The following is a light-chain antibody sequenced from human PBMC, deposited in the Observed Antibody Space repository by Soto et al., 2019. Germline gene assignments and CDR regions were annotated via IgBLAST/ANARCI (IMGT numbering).Light chain of an antibody. CDR3: QKLNSYPLS. Sequence: DIQLTQSPSFLSASLGDRVTITCRASQAINNNLAWYQQISGKAPKLLIYAASNLQSGVPSRFSGSVSGTKFTPTISRLQPGDFATYYCQKLNSYPLSFGGGTKVDIK. V-gene: IGKV1-9*01. J-gene: IGKJ4*01. CDR1: QAINNN. CDR2: AAS.